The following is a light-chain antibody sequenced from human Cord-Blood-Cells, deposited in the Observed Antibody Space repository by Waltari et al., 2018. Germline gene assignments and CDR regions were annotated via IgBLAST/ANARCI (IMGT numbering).Light chain of an antibody. J-gene: IGKJ4*01. CDR3: QQRSNWLT. V-gene: IGKV3-11*01. CDR2: DAS. CDR1: QSVSSY. Sequence: EIVLTQSPATLSLSPGERATLSCRASQSVSSYLAWYQQKPGQAPRLLIYDASNSATGIPARCSGSGSGTDFTLTISSLEPEEFAVYYCQQRSNWLTFGGGTKVEIK.